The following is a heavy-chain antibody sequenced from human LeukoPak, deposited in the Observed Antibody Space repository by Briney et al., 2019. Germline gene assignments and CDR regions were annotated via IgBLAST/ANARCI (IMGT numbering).Heavy chain of an antibody. J-gene: IGHJ4*02. D-gene: IGHD6-6*01. Sequence: GGSLRLSCAASGFNFRSYWMHWVRQAPGKGLVWVSRIDSDDTGTYADSVKGRFTISRDNANNMLYLQMNSLRADDTAIYYCARLIADRTIYDYWGQGTLVTVSS. CDR2: IDSDDTGT. CDR1: GFNFRSYW. CDR3: ARLIADRTIYDY. V-gene: IGHV3-74*01.